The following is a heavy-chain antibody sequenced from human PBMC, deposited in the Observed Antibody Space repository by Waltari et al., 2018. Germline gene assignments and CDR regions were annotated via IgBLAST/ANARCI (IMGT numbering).Heavy chain of an antibody. J-gene: IGHJ3*02. CDR3: ARMVAAPGGTAAFDI. Sequence: QLQLQESGSGLVKPSQTLSLTCAVSGGSISSGGYSWSWIRQPPGKGLEWIGNIYYSGGTDYNPAPESIVTRSVERSKNQAALKLSSGAAADTAVYYCARMVAAPGGTAAFDIWGQGAMVTVSS. CDR2: IYYSGGT. D-gene: IGHD3-10*01. CDR1: GGSISSGGYS. V-gene: IGHV4-30-2*01.